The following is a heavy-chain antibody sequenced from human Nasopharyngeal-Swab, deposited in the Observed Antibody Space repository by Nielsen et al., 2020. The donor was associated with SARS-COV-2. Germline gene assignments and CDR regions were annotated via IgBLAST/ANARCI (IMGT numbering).Heavy chain of an antibody. J-gene: IGHJ6*03. CDR1: GFTFSSSW. Sequence: GGSLRLSYAASGFTFSSSWLQWVRQAPGTGLAWVSRINRDGSPITYADSVKGRFTISRDNSKNTLYLQMNSLRAEDTAVYYCAKDITGYSSGWFYSYYYMDVWGKGTTVTVSS. CDR3: AKDITGYSSGWFYSYYYMDV. CDR2: INRDGSPI. D-gene: IGHD6-19*01. V-gene: IGHV3-74*01.